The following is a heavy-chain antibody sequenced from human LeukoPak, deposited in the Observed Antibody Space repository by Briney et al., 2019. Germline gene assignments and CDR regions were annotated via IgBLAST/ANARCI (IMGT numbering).Heavy chain of an antibody. CDR3: ATDGYDILTGETPWGY. CDR1: GYTLTELS. Sequence: GASVKVSCKVSGYTLTELSMHWVRQAPGKGLEWMGGFDPEDGETIYAQKFQGRVTMTEDTSTDTAYMELSSLRSEDTAVYYCATDGYDILTGETPWGYWGQGTLVTVSS. V-gene: IGHV1-24*01. J-gene: IGHJ4*02. CDR2: FDPEDGET. D-gene: IGHD3-9*01.